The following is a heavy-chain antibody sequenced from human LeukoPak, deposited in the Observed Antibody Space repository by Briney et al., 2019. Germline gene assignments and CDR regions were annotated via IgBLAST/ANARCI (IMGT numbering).Heavy chain of an antibody. V-gene: IGHV4-59*08. Sequence: SETLSLTCTVSGASISNYYWSWIRQPPGKGLEWIGYIYYSGSTKYNPSLKSRVTISVDTSKNQFYMKLTSATAADSAVYYCARHEGAAGVLRFDPWGQGTLVTVSS. CDR3: ARHEGAAGVLRFDP. D-gene: IGHD3-3*01. J-gene: IGHJ5*02. CDR2: IYYSGST. CDR1: GASISNYY.